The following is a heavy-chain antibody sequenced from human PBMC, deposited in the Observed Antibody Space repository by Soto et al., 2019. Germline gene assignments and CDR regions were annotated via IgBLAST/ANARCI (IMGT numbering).Heavy chain of an antibody. CDR1: GGSISSGGYY. Sequence: SETLSLTCTVSGGSISSGGYYWSWIRQHPGKGLEWIGYIYYSGSTYYNPSLKSRVTISVDTSKNQFSLKLSSVTAADTAVYYCARDSGRIADTSGYYYYGMDVWGQGTTVTVSS. V-gene: IGHV4-31*03. CDR2: IYYSGST. CDR3: ARDSGRIADTSGYYYYGMDV. D-gene: IGHD6-13*01. J-gene: IGHJ6*02.